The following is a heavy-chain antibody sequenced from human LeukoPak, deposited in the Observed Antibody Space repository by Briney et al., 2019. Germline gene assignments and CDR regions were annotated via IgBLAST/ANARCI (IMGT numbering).Heavy chain of an antibody. Sequence: GGSLRLSCAASGFTVSSNYMSWVRQAPGKGLEWVSVIYSGGSTYYADSVRGRFTISRDNSKNTMYLQMNSLRAEDTAVYYCARGDYSDSSGFPNFDYWGQGTLVTVSS. CDR1: GFTVSSNY. V-gene: IGHV3-53*01. CDR3: ARGDYSDSSGFPNFDY. D-gene: IGHD3-22*01. CDR2: IYSGGST. J-gene: IGHJ4*02.